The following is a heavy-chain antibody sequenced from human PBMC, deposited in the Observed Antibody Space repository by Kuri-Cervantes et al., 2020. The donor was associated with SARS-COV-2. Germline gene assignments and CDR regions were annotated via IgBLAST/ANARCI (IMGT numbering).Heavy chain of an antibody. CDR2: INHSGST. CDR1: GGSFSGYY. J-gene: IGHJ6*02. CDR3: ARQVTPYSYYYGMDV. D-gene: IGHD4-23*01. Sequence: GSLRLSCAVYGGSFSGYYWSWIRQPPGKGLEWIGEINHSGSTNYNPSLKSRVTISVDTSKNQFSLKLSSVTAEDTAVYYCARQVTPYSYYYGMDVWGQGTTVTVSS. V-gene: IGHV4-34*01.